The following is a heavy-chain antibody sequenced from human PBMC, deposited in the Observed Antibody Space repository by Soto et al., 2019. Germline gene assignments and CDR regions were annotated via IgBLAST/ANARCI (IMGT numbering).Heavy chain of an antibody. CDR2: ISHSGST. V-gene: IGHV4-34*01. Sequence: QVQLPQWGAGLLKPSETLSLTCAVSSGPFSGYYWSWIRQSPGKGLEWIGEISHSGSTNYNPSLKSRVTISVDTSKNQFSLKSSSVTAAYTAVYYCAITYITNEAFDIWGQGTLVTVSS. CDR3: AITYITNEAFDI. CDR1: SGPFSGYY. J-gene: IGHJ3*02. D-gene: IGHD1-1*01.